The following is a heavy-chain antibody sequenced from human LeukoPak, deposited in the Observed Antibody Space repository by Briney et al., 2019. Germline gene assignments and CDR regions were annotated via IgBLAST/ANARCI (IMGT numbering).Heavy chain of an antibody. CDR1: GFAFSSYS. J-gene: IGHJ3*02. CDR3: ARDSPSFGPSLLDAFDI. CDR2: ISSSSSYI. V-gene: IGHV3-21*01. Sequence: GGSLRLSCVASGFAFSSYSMNWVRQAPGKGLEWVSSISSSSSYIYYADSVKGRFTISRDNAKNSLYLQMNSLRAEDTAVYYCARDSPSFGPSLLDAFDIWGQGTMVTVSS. D-gene: IGHD3/OR15-3a*01.